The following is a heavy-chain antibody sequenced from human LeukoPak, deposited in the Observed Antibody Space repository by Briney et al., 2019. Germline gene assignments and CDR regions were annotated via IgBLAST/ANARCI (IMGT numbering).Heavy chain of an antibody. CDR2: MNPNSGNT. Sequence: VASVKVSCKASGYTFTSYDINWVRQANGQGLEWMGWMNPNSGNTGYAQKFQGRVTMTRDTSISTAYKELSRLRSDDTAVYYCARDYYDSSGSPGSPWGQGTLVTVSS. CDR1: GYTFTSYD. J-gene: IGHJ5*02. D-gene: IGHD3-22*01. CDR3: ARDYYDSSGSPGSP. V-gene: IGHV1-8*01.